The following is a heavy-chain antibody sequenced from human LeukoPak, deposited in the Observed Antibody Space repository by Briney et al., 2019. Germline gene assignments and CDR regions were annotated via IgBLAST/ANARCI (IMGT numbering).Heavy chain of an antibody. CDR3: TRDRRVGGTQRYYGMDV. V-gene: IGHV1-46*01. J-gene: IGHJ6*02. D-gene: IGHD1-26*01. CDR2: INPSGGST. CDR1: AYTFTSYY. Sequence: ASVKVSCKASAYTFTSYYVHWVRQAPGQGLEWMGIINPSGGSTNYAQKFQGRVTMTRDTSTSTLYMEMSSLRSEDTAVYYCTRDRRVGGTQRYYGMDVWGQGTTVTVSS.